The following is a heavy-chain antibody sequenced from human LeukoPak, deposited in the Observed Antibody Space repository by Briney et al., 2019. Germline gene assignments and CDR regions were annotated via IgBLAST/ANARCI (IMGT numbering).Heavy chain of an antibody. CDR2: ISWDGGTT. V-gene: IGHV3-43*01. CDR3: AKDKDVQYTSSWIFDY. CDR1: GFTFDDYP. Sequence: HAGGSLRLSCAASGFTFDDYPMHWVRQAPGKGLEWVSLISWDGGTTYYADSVKGRFTVSRDISKNSLYLQMNSLRTEDTALYYCAKDKDVQYTSSWIFDYWGQGTLVTVSS. D-gene: IGHD6-13*01. J-gene: IGHJ4*02.